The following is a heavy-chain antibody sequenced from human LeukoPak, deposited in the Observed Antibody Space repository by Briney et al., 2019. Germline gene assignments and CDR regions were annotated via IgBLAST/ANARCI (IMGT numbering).Heavy chain of an antibody. D-gene: IGHD3-16*01. CDR1: GGSFSNYY. CDR2: INHSGST. CDR3: ARVPPPGATAFGVVDS. Sequence: PSGTLSLTCAVYGGSFSNYYWSWIRQSPGKGLEWIGEINHSGSTNYSPSLKSRVTLSVDTSKNQFSLKLNSVTAADTAIYYCARVPPPGATAFGVVDSWGQGTLVTVSS. V-gene: IGHV4-34*01. J-gene: IGHJ5*01.